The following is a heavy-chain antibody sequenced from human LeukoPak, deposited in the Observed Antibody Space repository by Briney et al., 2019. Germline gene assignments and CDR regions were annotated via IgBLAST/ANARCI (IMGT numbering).Heavy chain of an antibody. V-gene: IGHV3-23*01. CDR1: GFTFSGYA. J-gene: IGHJ3*02. Sequence: GGSLRLPCAASGFTFSGYAMSWVRQAPGKGLEWVSAISGSGGSTYYADSVKGRFTISRDNSKNTLYLQMNSLRAEDTAVYYCAKVSPYYDFWSGLSYDAFDIWGQGTMVTVSS. D-gene: IGHD3-3*01. CDR2: ISGSGGST. CDR3: AKVSPYYDFWSGLSYDAFDI.